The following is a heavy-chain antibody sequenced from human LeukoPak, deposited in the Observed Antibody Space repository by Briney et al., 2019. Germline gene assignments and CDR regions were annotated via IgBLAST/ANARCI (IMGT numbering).Heavy chain of an antibody. J-gene: IGHJ6*03. Sequence: GESLKISGKGSGYSFTSYWIGWVRQMPGKGLEWMWIIYPGDSDTRYSPSFQGQVTISADKSISTASLQWSSLKASDTAMYCCASLRGYYYYYMDVWGKGTTVTVSS. CDR2: IYPGDSDT. V-gene: IGHV5-51*01. CDR3: ASLRGYYYYYMDV. CDR1: GYSFTSYW.